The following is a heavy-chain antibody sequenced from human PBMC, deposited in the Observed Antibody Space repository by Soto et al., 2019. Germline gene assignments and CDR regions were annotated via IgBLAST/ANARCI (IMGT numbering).Heavy chain of an antibody. Sequence: SVKVSCKASGGTFSSYAISWVRQAPGQGLEWMGGIIPIFGTANYAQKFQGRVTITADKSTSTAYMELSSLRSEDTSVYYCARGGYSYGYVRNNWFDPWGQGTLVTVSS. V-gene: IGHV1-69*06. CDR2: IIPIFGTA. D-gene: IGHD5-18*01. CDR1: GGTFSSYA. J-gene: IGHJ5*02. CDR3: ARGGYSYGYVRNNWFDP.